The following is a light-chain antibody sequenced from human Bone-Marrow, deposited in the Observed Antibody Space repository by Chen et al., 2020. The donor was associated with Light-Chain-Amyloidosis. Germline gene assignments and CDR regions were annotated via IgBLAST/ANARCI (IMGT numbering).Light chain of an antibody. V-gene: IGKV3-20*01. CDR1: QSVSSTY. CDR2: GTS. CDR3: QQSSTSLT. J-gene: IGKJ4*01. Sequence: EIVLTQSPGTLSLSPGERATLSCRDSQSVSSTYLAWYQQTPGQAPRLLIYGTSRRATGVTDRVSGSGSGTDITLNISRLQPEDFEVFYCQQSSTSLTFGGGTKVEIK.